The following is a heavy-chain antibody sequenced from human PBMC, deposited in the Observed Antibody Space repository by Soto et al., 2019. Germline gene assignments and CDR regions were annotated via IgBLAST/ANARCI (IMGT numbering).Heavy chain of an antibody. CDR3: ARGRGGDIVVVVAARVVLDV. J-gene: IGHJ6*02. V-gene: IGHV4-34*01. CDR2: IYHSGST. CDR1: GGSFSGYY. Sequence: SETLSLTCAVYGGSFSGYYWSWIRQPPGKGLEWIGEIYHSGSTNYNPSLKSRVTISVDTSKNQFSLKLSSVTAADTAVYYCARGRGGDIVVVVAARVVLDVWGQGTTVTVSS. D-gene: IGHD2-15*01.